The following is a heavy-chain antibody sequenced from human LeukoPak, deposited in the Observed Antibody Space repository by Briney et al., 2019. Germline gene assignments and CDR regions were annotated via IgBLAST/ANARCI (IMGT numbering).Heavy chain of an antibody. J-gene: IGHJ4*02. Sequence: GGSLRLSCAASGFTSSYYWVHWVRQVPGKGLVWVSRVNYDGSTTTYADSVKGRFTISRDNVKNSLYLQMNSLRAEDTAVYYCASAGTSYGDQFFDYWGQGTLVTVSS. CDR1: GFTSSYYW. CDR2: VNYDGSTT. V-gene: IGHV3-74*01. D-gene: IGHD4-17*01. CDR3: ASAGTSYGDQFFDY.